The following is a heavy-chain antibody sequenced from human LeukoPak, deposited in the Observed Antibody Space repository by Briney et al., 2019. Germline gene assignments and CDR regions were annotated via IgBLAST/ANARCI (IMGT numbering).Heavy chain of an antibody. CDR1: GFTFSGYW. D-gene: IGHD6-6*01. CDR3: ARDPYSSTWSYGMDV. Sequence: GGSLRLSCAASGFTFSGYWMSWVRQAPGKGLEWVANIKQDGSDKHYVDSVKGRFTISRDNAKNSLFLQMNTLRAEDTAVYYCARDPYSSTWSYGMDVWGQGTTVTVSS. V-gene: IGHV3-7*05. J-gene: IGHJ6*02. CDR2: IKQDGSDK.